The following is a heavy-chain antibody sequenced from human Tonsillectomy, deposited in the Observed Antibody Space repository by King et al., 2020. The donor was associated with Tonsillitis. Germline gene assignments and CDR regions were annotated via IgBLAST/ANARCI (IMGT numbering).Heavy chain of an antibody. J-gene: IGHJ5*02. CDR1: GFTFSSYS. V-gene: IGHV3-48*01. Sequence: VQLVESGGGLVQPGGSLRLSCAASGFTFSSYSMNWVRQAPGKGLEWVSYISSSSSTIYYADSVKGRFTISRDNAKNSLYLQMNSLRAEDTAVYYCASCTVNDVWGWFDPWGQGTLVTVSS. D-gene: IGHD3/OR15-3a*01. CDR2: ISSSSSTI. CDR3: ASCTVNDVWGWFDP.